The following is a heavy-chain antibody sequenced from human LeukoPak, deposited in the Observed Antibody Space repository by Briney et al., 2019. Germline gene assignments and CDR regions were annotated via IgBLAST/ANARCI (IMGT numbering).Heavy chain of an antibody. Sequence: GGSLRLSCAASGFTFSSYAVSWVRQAPGKGLEWVSAISGSGGSTYYADSVKGRFTISRDNSKNTLYLQMNSLRDEDTAVYYCANQIAALGYFDYWGQGTLVTVSS. D-gene: IGHD6-13*01. CDR1: GFTFSSYA. J-gene: IGHJ4*02. CDR2: ISGSGGST. V-gene: IGHV3-23*01. CDR3: ANQIAALGYFDY.